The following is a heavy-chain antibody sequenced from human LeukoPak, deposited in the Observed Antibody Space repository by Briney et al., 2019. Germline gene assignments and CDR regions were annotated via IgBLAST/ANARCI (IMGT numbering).Heavy chain of an antibody. J-gene: IGHJ6*02. CDR3: VTDASAMDV. Sequence: GGSLRLSCSASGFTFSNYAMRWVRQAPGKRLEYVSIITSSGVTTYYADSVKGRFIISRDNSQNTLYLRMSSLRAEDTAVYYRVTDASAMDVWGQGTTVTVSS. V-gene: IGHV3-64D*06. D-gene: IGHD3-16*01. CDR1: GFTFSNYA. CDR2: ITSSGVTT.